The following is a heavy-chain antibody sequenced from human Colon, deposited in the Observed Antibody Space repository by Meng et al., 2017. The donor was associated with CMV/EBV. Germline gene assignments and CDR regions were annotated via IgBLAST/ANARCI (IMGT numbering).Heavy chain of an antibody. CDR2: IYPQDGGT. CDR1: GYNFTANH. Sequence: QVQLVQSGTEVKKPGASVNVSCKTSGYNFTANHLHWVRQAPGQGLEWMGWIYPQDGGTYFAQKFQDRVTLTRDTSITTAYMELSGLTSDDTAIYYCVRESWYFDFWGEGTLVTVSS. V-gene: IGHV1-2*02. CDR3: VRESWYFDF. J-gene: IGHJ4*02. D-gene: IGHD6-13*01.